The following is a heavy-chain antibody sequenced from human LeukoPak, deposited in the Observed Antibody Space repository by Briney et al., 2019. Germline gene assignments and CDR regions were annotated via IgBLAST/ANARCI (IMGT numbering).Heavy chain of an antibody. CDR3: ARDLVSANWFDP. CDR1: GFPFSNYD. V-gene: IGHV3-7*01. Sequence: GGSLRLSCVASGFPFSNYDMSWVRQAPGKGLEWVANIKQDGSEKYYVDSVKGRFTISRDNAKNSLYLQMNGLRAEDTAVYYCARDLVSANWFDPWGQGTLVTVSS. D-gene: IGHD5/OR15-5a*01. J-gene: IGHJ5*02. CDR2: IKQDGSEK.